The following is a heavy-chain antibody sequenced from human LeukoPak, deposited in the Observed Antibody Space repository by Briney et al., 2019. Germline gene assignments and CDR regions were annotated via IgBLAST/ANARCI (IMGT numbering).Heavy chain of an antibody. Sequence: GGSLRLSCAASGFTVSSNYMSWVRQAPGKGLEWVSVIYSGGSTYYADSVKGRFTISRDNSKNTLYLQMNSLRAEDTAVYYCARVAYVGYNDSDHAFDIWGQGTMVTVSS. D-gene: IGHD3-22*01. CDR3: ARVAYVGYNDSDHAFDI. CDR2: IYSGGST. V-gene: IGHV3-66*01. J-gene: IGHJ3*02. CDR1: GFTVSSNY.